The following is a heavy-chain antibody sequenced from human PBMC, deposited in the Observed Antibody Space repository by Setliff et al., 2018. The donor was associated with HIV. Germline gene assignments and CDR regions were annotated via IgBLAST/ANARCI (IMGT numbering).Heavy chain of an antibody. D-gene: IGHD2-2*01. CDR3: AREGYCSSTSCYTYYYYYMDV. Sequence: ASVKVSCKASGYTFTSYAMNWVRQAPGQGLEWMGWINTNTGNPTYAQGFTGRFVFSLDTSVSTAYLQISSLKAEDTAVYYCAREGYCSSTSCYTYYYYYMDVWGKGTTVTSP. J-gene: IGHJ6*03. CDR2: INTNTGNP. V-gene: IGHV7-4-1*02. CDR1: GYTFTSYA.